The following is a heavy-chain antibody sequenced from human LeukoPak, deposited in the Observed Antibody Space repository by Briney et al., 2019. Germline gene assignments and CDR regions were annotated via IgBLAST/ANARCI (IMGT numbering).Heavy chain of an antibody. J-gene: IGHJ5*02. CDR1: GFRFSNYE. V-gene: IGHV3-48*03. D-gene: IGHD3-16*01. CDR3: ASLWELTMA. Sequence: QAGESLRLSCAASGFRFSNYEMDWVRQAPGKGLEWVSYISIGGDTRHYADSVKGRFTISRDNAKNSEYLQMNSLRAEDTAVYFCASLWELTMAWGQGTLVTVSS. CDR2: ISIGGDTR.